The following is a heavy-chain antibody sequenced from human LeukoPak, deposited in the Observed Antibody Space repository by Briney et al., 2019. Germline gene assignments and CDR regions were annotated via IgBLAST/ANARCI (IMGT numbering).Heavy chain of an antibody. D-gene: IGHD5-24*01. V-gene: IGHV3-23*01. J-gene: IGHJ4*02. Sequence: PGGSLRLSCVAFGFTFSRHGMNWVRQAPGKGLEWASGISPSGDIKYYVDSVKGRFTVSRDNSKNTLYLQMNSLRDEDTAVYYCAKDDAWLQFNDWGQGTLVTVSS. CDR1: GFTFSRHG. CDR2: ISPSGDIK. CDR3: AKDDAWLQFND.